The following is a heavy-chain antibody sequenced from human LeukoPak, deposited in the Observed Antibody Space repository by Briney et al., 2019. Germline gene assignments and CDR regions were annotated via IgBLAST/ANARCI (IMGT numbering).Heavy chain of an antibody. CDR1: GFTFSSYG. J-gene: IGHJ4*02. Sequence: GSLRLSCAASGFTFSSYGTHWVRQAPGKGLEWVAFIRYDGSNKYYEDSVKGRFTISRDNSKNTVDLQMNSLRAEDTAVYFCAKDKDTPATAQPQRGYFESWGRGTLVTVSS. CDR2: IRYDGSNK. D-gene: IGHD2-21*02. CDR3: AKDKDTPATAQPQRGYFES. V-gene: IGHV3-30*02.